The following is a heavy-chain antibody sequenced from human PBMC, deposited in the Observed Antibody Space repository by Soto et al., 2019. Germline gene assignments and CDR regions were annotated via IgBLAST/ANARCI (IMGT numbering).Heavy chain of an antibody. D-gene: IGHD2-21*02. Sequence: ASVKVSCKASGYTFTSYDINWVRQATGQGLEWMGWMNPNSGNTGYAQKFQGRVTMTRNTSKSTAYMELSSLRSEDTAVYYCARGLTPNVVVTARYYGMDVWGQGTTVTVSS. CDR1: GYTFTSYD. CDR2: MNPNSGNT. CDR3: ARGLTPNVVVTARYYGMDV. V-gene: IGHV1-8*01. J-gene: IGHJ6*02.